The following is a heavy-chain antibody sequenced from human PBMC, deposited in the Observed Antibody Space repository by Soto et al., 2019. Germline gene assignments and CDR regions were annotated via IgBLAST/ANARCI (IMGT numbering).Heavy chain of an antibody. CDR1: GGSISSYY. Sequence: QVQLQESGPGLVKPSETLSLTCTVSGGSISSYYWSWIRQPPGKGLEWIGYIYYIGSTNDNPSLTSRVTISVDTSKNQYSLMLSSVTAADTAVYYCASLRHDYYYYGMDVWGQGTTVTVSS. D-gene: IGHD4-17*01. CDR2: IYYIGST. J-gene: IGHJ6*02. CDR3: ASLRHDYYYYGMDV. V-gene: IGHV4-59*08.